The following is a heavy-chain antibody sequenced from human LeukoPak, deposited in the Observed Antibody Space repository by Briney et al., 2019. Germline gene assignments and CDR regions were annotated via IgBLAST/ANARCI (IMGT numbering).Heavy chain of an antibody. V-gene: IGHV3-30*02. Sequence: GGSLRLSCAASGFTFSSYWMSWVRQAPGKGLEWVAFIRYDGSNKYYADSVKGRFTISRDNSKNTLYLQMNSLRAEDTAVYYCAKDGDYDFWSGYYGEPGRTDYWGQGTLVTVSS. J-gene: IGHJ4*02. CDR1: GFTFSSYW. CDR3: AKDGDYDFWSGYYGEPGRTDY. CDR2: IRYDGSNK. D-gene: IGHD3-3*01.